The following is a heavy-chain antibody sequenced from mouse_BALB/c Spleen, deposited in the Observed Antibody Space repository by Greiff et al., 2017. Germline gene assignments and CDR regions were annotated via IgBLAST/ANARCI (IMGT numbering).Heavy chain of an antibody. CDR2: ISSGSSTI. Sequence: EVMLVESGGGLVQPGGSRKLSCAASGFTFSSFGMHWVRQAPEKGLEWVAYISSGSSTIYYEDTVKGRFTISRDNPKNTLFLQMTSLRSEDTAMYYCARGPTDDYCDYGGQGNTLTVSS. J-gene: IGHJ2*01. V-gene: IGHV5-17*02. CDR1: GFTFSSFG. CDR3: ARGPTDDYCDY.